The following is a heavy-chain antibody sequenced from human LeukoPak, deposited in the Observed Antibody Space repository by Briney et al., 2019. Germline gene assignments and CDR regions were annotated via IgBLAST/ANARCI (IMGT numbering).Heavy chain of an antibody. CDR2: ISTYNGNT. J-gene: IGHJ6*03. CDR1: DYTLLTYG. D-gene: IGHD2-2*01. V-gene: IGHV1-18*01. CDR3: ARPAKGAYYYYYMDV. Sequence: ASVKASCKASDYTLLTYGITWVRQAPGQGLELIGSISTYNGNTHYAQKLQGRVTMTTDTSTRTAYMELRSLTSNDTGIYYCARPAKGAYYYYYMDVWGRGTTVTVSS.